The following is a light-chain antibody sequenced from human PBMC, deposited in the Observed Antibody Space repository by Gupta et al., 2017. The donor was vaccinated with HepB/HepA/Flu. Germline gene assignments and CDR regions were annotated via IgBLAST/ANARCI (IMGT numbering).Light chain of an antibody. CDR1: SSDVGGYDY. CDR2: DVT. J-gene: IGLJ2*01. V-gene: IGLV2-14*03. CDR3: SSYTSRSTLV. Sequence: QSALTQPASVSGSPGQSIPISCTGTSSDVGGYDYVSWYQQHPGKAPKLMIYDVTNRPSGVSNRFSGSKSGNTASLTISGLQAEDEADYYCSSYTSRSTLVFGGGTKLTV.